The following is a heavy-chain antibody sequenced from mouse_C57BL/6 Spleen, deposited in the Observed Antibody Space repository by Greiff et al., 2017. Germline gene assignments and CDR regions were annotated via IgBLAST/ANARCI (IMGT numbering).Heavy chain of an antibody. CDR1: GYTFTDYY. V-gene: IGHV1-26*01. CDR2: ITPNNGGT. D-gene: IGHD2-1*01. J-gene: IGHJ2*01. CDR3: AMAYGNPYYFDY. Sequence: EVQLQQSGPELVKPGASVKISCKASGYTFTDYYMNWVKQSHGKSLEWIGDITPNNGGTSYNQKFKGKATLTVDKSSSTAYMELRSLTSEDSAVYYCAMAYGNPYYFDYWGQGTTLTVSS.